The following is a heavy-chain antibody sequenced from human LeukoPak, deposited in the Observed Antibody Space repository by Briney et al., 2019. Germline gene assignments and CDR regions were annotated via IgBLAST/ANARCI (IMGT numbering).Heavy chain of an antibody. Sequence: SETLSLTCNVSGGSISDFYWTWIRQSPGSGLEWTGHIYYSGSTNYNPSLKSRVTISVDTSKNQFSLKLSSVTAADTAVYYCARDSSGIHRPQEPNFDYWGQGTLVTVSS. V-gene: IGHV4-59*01. CDR2: IYYSGST. CDR1: GGSISDFY. J-gene: IGHJ4*02. D-gene: IGHD5-18*01. CDR3: ARDSSGIHRPQEPNFDY.